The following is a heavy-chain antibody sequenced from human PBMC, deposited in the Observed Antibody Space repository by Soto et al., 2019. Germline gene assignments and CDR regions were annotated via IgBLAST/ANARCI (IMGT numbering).Heavy chain of an antibody. J-gene: IGHJ4*02. CDR3: ATCARGSTSCYNYFDY. CDR1: GYTLTELS. CDR2: FDPEDGET. Sequence: GASVKVSCKVSGYTLTELSMHWVRQAPGKGLEWMGGFDPEDGETIYAQKFQGRVTMTKDTSTDTAYMELSSLRSEDTAVYYCATCARGSTSCYNYFDYWGQGTLVTVSS. V-gene: IGHV1-24*01. D-gene: IGHD2-2*02.